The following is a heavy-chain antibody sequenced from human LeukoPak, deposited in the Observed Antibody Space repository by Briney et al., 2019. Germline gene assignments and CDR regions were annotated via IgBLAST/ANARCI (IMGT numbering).Heavy chain of an antibody. J-gene: IGHJ4*02. CDR2: ISDSGNT. V-gene: IGHV3-23*01. D-gene: IGHD3-22*01. CDR1: GFTLSSYA. CDR3: ARVQQYDKFDY. Sequence: GGSLRLSCAASGFTLSSYAMSWIRQAPGKGLEWVSAISDSGNTYHADSVKGCFTISRDDAKNSLYLQLNSLRAEDTALYYCARVQQYDKFDYWGQGTLVTVSS.